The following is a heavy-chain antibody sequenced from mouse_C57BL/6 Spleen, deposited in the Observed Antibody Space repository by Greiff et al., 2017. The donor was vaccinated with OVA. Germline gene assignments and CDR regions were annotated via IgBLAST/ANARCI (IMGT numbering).Heavy chain of an antibody. CDR3: ARSLDGYYAMDY. CDR2: IYPGSGNT. CDR1: GYSFTSYY. J-gene: IGHJ4*01. D-gene: IGHD2-3*01. V-gene: IGHV1-66*01. Sequence: VKLQESGPELVKPGASVKISCKASGYSFTSYYIHWVKQRPGQGLEWIGWIYPGSGNTKYNEKFKGKATLTADTSSSTAYMQLSSLTSEDSAVYYCARSLDGYYAMDYWGQGTSVTVSS.